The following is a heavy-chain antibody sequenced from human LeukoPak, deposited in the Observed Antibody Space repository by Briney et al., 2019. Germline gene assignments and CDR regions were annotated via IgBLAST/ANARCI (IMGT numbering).Heavy chain of an antibody. CDR2: IIPILGIA. J-gene: IGHJ4*02. CDR3: ARVGGEHYYDSSAPFDY. D-gene: IGHD3-22*01. Sequence: ASVTVSCTASGGTFSSYAISWVRQAPGQGLEWMGRIIPILGIANYAQKFQGRVTITADKSTSTAYMELSSLRSEDTAVYYCARVGGEHYYDSSAPFDYWGQGTLVTVSS. CDR1: GGTFSSYA. V-gene: IGHV1-69*04.